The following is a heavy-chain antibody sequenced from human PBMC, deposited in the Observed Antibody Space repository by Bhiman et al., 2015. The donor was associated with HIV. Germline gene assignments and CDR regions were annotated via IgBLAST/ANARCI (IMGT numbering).Heavy chain of an antibody. CDR3: AKDSRMIVVVHGAFDI. CDR1: GFTFDDYA. D-gene: IGHD3-22*01. V-gene: IGHV3-9*01. Sequence: EVQLVESGGGLVQPGRSLRLSCAASGFTFDDYAMHWVRQAPGKGLEWVSGISWNGGSIGYADSVKGRFTISRDNAKNSLYLQMNSLRPEDTALYYCAKDSRMIVVVHGAFDIWGQGTMVTVSS. J-gene: IGHJ3*02. CDR2: ISWNGGSI.